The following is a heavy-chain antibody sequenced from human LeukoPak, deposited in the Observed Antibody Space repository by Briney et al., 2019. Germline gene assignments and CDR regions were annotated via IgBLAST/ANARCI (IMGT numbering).Heavy chain of an antibody. Sequence: PGGSLRLSCAASGFTFSSYAMSWVRQAPGKGLEWVSVISGSGGSTYYADSVKGRFTISRDNSKNTLYLQMNSLRAEDTAVYYCAKQKPTNYDFWSGYWFDYWGQGTLVTVSS. V-gene: IGHV3-23*01. CDR3: AKQKPTNYDFWSGYWFDY. CDR1: GFTFSSYA. CDR2: ISGSGGST. J-gene: IGHJ4*02. D-gene: IGHD3-3*01.